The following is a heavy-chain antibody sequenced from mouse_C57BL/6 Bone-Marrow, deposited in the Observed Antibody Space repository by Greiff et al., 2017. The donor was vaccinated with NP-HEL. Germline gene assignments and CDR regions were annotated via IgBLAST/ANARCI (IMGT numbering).Heavy chain of an antibody. D-gene: IGHD2-4*01. CDR1: GFTFSDYY. CDR3: AREGGLRRRTYAMDY. CDR2: INYDGSSI. Sequence: EVQLVESEGGLVQPGSSMKLSCTASGFTFSDYYMAWVRQVPEKGLEWVANINYDGSSIYYLDSLKSRFIISRDNAKNILYLQMSSLKSEDTATYYCAREGGLRRRTYAMDYWGQGTSVTVSS. V-gene: IGHV5-16*01. J-gene: IGHJ4*01.